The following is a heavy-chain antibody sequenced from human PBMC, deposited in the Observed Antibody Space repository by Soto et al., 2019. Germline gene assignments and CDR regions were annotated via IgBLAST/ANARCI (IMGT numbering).Heavy chain of an antibody. V-gene: IGHV1-69*01. CDR2: IIPIFGTA. CDR3: ARDRGWNSHYYYGMDV. D-gene: IGHD1-7*01. CDR1: GGTFSSYA. Sequence: QVQLVQSGAEVKKPGSSVKVSCKASGGTFSSYAISWVRQAPGQGLEWMGGIIPIFGTANYAQKFQGRVTITADESTSTAYMERSSLRSEDTAVYYCARDRGWNSHYYYGMDVWGQGTTVTVSS. J-gene: IGHJ6*02.